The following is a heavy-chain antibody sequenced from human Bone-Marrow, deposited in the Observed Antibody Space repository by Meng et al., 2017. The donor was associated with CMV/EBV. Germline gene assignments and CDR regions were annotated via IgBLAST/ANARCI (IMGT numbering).Heavy chain of an antibody. J-gene: IGHJ4*02. CDR3: ASYGYTNYFDY. Sequence: SETLSITCTVSGGSISSYYWSWIRQPPGKGLEWIGYIYYSGSTNYNPSLKSRVTISVDTSKNQFSLKLSSVTAADTAVYYCASYGYTNYFDYWGQGTLVTVSS. D-gene: IGHD1-1*01. V-gene: IGHV4-59*12. CDR1: GGSISSYY. CDR2: IYYSGST.